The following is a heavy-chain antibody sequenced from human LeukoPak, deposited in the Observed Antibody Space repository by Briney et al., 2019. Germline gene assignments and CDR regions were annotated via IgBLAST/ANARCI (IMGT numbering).Heavy chain of an antibody. D-gene: IGHD3-22*01. V-gene: IGHV3-23*01. Sequence: GGSLRLSCAVSGITLSNYGMTWVRQAPEKGLEWVAGISDTGGRTNYADSVKGRFTISRDNPKNTLYLQMNSLRAEDTAVYFCAKRGVVIRVILVGFHKEAYYFDSWGQGALVTVSS. J-gene: IGHJ4*02. CDR1: GITLSNYG. CDR2: ISDTGGRT. CDR3: AKRGVVIRVILVGFHKEAYYFDS.